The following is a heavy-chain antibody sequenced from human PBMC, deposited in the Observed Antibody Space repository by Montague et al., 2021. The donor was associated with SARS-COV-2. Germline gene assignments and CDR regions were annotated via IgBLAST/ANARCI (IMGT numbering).Heavy chain of an antibody. CDR1: GDSVSRNDIA. D-gene: IGHD3-16*01. CDR2: TFYRSEWNY. Sequence: CAISGDSVSRNDIAWNWFRQSPSRGLEWLGRTFYRSEWNYHYADSVKSRITIDPDKSKNQVSLQLRSVTPEDTAVYFCASVRNLGGGMDVWGQGTTVAVSS. V-gene: IGHV6-1*01. J-gene: IGHJ6*02. CDR3: ASVRNLGGGMDV.